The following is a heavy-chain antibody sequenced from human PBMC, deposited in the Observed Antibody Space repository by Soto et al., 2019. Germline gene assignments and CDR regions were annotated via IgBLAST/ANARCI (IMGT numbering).Heavy chain of an antibody. J-gene: IGHJ3*01. CDR3: TRSVNGYAFHV. CDR2: VYYTGST. CDR1: GGSINSYY. Sequence: SETLSLTCTVSGGSINSYYWTWIRQPPGKGLEWVGYVYYTGSTSYNPSLRGRATISLDWSKNQFSLKLTSVTSADTAVYYCTRSVNGYAFHVWGQGTMVTVSS. D-gene: IGHD2-8*01. V-gene: IGHV4-59*01.